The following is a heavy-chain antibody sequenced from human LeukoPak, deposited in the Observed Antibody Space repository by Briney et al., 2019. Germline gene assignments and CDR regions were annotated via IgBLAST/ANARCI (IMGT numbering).Heavy chain of an antibody. CDR2: ISSSSSYI. CDR3: ARVSRDGYMHYYYYMDV. D-gene: IGHD5-24*01. Sequence: GGSLRLSCAASGFTFSSYSMNWVRQAPGKGLEWVSSISSSSSYIYYADSVKGRFTISRDNAKNSLYLQMNSLRAEDAAVYYCARVSRDGYMHYYYYMDVWGKGTTVTVSS. J-gene: IGHJ6*03. V-gene: IGHV3-21*01. CDR1: GFTFSSYS.